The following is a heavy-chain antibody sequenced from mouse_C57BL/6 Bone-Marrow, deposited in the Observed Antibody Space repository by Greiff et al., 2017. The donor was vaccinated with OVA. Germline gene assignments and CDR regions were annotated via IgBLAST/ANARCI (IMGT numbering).Heavy chain of an antibody. Sequence: VQLQQPGAELVRPGSSVKLSCKASGYTFTSYWMHWVKQRPIQGLEWIGNIDPSDSETHYNQKFKDKATLTVDKSSSTAYMQLSSLTSEDSAVYYCARGGGIYYGNFGGVDYWGQGTSVTVSS. CDR3: ARGGGIYYGNFGGVDY. CDR2: IDPSDSET. D-gene: IGHD2-1*01. V-gene: IGHV1-52*01. J-gene: IGHJ4*01. CDR1: GYTFTSYW.